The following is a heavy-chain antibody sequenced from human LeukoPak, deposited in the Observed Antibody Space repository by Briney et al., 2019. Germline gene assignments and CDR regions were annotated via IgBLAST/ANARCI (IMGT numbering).Heavy chain of an antibody. CDR3: GRGAAVAVDH. D-gene: IGHD6-19*01. CDR2: IQYDGTVE. Sequence: GGSLRLSCAASGFTLTDYNRHGVRQPQARGREYVAFIQYDGTVEYYADSVKGRFTMSRDKSKNTLYLHVNSLRREDTAVYFCGRGAAVAVDHWGQGTLVSVSS. CDR1: GFTLTDYN. J-gene: IGHJ4*02. V-gene: IGHV3-30*02.